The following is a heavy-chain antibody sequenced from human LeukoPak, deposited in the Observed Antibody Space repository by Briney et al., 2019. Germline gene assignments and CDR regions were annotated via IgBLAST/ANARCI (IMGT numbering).Heavy chain of an antibody. CDR3: ARDRIAAAGTEEFDC. D-gene: IGHD6-13*01. J-gene: IGHJ4*02. CDR2: ISGSGGST. CDR1: GFTFSSYA. Sequence: GGSLRLSCAASGFTFSSYAMSWVRQAPGKGLEWVSAISGSGGSTYYADSVKGRFTISRDNSKNTLYLQMNSLRAEDTAVYYCARDRIAAAGTEEFDCWGQGTLVTVSS. V-gene: IGHV3-23*01.